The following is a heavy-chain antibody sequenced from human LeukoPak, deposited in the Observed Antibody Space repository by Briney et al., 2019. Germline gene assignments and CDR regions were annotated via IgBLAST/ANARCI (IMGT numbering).Heavy chain of an antibody. Sequence: ASVKVSCKASGYTFTGYYMHWVRQAPGQGLEWMGWINPNSGGTNYAQKFQGRVTMTRDTSISTAYMELSRLRSDDTAVYYCARGTHIVVVPAAIPQGDYWGQGTLVTVSS. CDR2: INPNSGGT. V-gene: IGHV1-2*02. D-gene: IGHD2-2*02. CDR1: GYTFTGYY. CDR3: ARGTHIVVVPAAIPQGDY. J-gene: IGHJ4*02.